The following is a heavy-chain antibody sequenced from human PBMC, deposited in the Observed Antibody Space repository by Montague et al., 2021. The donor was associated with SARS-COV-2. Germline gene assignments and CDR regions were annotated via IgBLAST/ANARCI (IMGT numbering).Heavy chain of an antibody. V-gene: IGHV4-59*02. Sequence: SETLSLTCTVSGYSVTSSYWSWIRQPPGKGLQWIGFISHSGITNXNSFFKSRVAISVNTSKNHFSLKLGSATAADTAVYYCARLSIGGPLIRWFDSWGQGTLVTVSS. CDR2: ISHSGIT. CDR3: ARLSIGGPLIRWFDS. D-gene: IGHD3-3*01. CDR1: GYSVTSSY. J-gene: IGHJ5*01.